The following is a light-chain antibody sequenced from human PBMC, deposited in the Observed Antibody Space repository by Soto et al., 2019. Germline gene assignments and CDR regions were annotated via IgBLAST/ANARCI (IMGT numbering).Light chain of an antibody. V-gene: IGLV2-11*01. J-gene: IGLJ2*01. CDR2: DVN. CDR3: CAYAGSYSLV. CDR1: SSEVGAYNY. Sequence: QSALTQPRSVSGSPGQSVTISCTGTSSEVGAYNYVSWYQQHPGKAPKVMIYDVNKRPSGVPDRFSGSKSDNTASLTISGLQAEDEADYYCCAYAGSYSLVFGGGTKLTVL.